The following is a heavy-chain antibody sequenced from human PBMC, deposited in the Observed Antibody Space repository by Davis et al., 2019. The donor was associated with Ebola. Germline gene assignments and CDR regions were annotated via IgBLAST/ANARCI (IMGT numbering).Heavy chain of an antibody. CDR1: GGSISSGSYY. CDR2: IYTSGST. D-gene: IGHD5-24*01. V-gene: IGHV4-61*09. Sequence: PSETLSLTCTVSGGSISSGSYYWSWIRQPAGKGLEWIGHIYTSGSTNYNPSLKSRVTISVDTSKNQFSLKLSSVTAADTAVYYCARERGWLHAYYYYMDVWGKGTTVTVSS. CDR3: ARERGWLHAYYYYMDV. J-gene: IGHJ6*03.